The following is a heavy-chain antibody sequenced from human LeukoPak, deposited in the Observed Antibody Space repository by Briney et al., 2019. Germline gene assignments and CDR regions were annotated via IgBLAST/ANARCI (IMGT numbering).Heavy chain of an antibody. V-gene: IGHV4-59*01. J-gene: IGHJ4*02. CDR1: GGSISSYY. D-gene: IGHD6-6*01. CDR2: IYYSGST. Sequence: SETLSLTYTVSGGSISSYYWSWIRQPPGKGLEWIGYIYYSGSTNYSPSLKSRVTISVDTSKNQFSLKLSSVTAADTAVYYCAISSHPARYYFDYWGQGTLVTVSS. CDR3: AISSHPARYYFDY.